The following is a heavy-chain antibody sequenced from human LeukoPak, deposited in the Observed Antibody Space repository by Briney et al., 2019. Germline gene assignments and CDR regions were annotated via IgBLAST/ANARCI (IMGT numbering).Heavy chain of an antibody. J-gene: IGHJ6*03. D-gene: IGHD1-1*01. CDR3: ARGVRYYYYMDV. CDR2: INQDGSEK. Sequence: GGSLRLSCAASGFTFSSYWMSWVRLAPGQGLEWVANINQDGSEKYYLDSAKGRFTISRDNARNSLYLQMNSLRAEDTAVYYCARGVRYYYYMDVWGKGTTVTVSS. V-gene: IGHV3-7*01. CDR1: GFTFSSYW.